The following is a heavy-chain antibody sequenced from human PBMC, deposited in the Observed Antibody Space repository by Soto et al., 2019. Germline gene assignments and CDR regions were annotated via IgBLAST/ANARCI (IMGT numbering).Heavy chain of an antibody. Sequence: GGSLRLSCAASGFTFSSYSMNWVRQAPGKGLEWVSSISSSSSYIYYADSVKGRFTISRDNAKNSLYLQMNSLRAEDTAVYYCARDQAFDAPGAFDIWGQGTMVTVSS. CDR2: ISSSSSYI. D-gene: IGHD3-9*01. CDR1: GFTFSSYS. J-gene: IGHJ3*02. V-gene: IGHV3-21*01. CDR3: ARDQAFDAPGAFDI.